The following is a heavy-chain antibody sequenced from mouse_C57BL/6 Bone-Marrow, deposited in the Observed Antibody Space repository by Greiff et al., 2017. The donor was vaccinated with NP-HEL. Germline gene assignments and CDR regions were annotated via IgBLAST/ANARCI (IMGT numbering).Heavy chain of an antibody. J-gene: IGHJ4*01. CDR3: ASTTVVAPYYAMDY. Sequence: DVMLVESGGDLVKPGGSLKLSCAASGFTFSSYGMSWVRQTPDKRLEWVATISSGGSYTYYPDSVKGRFTISRDNAKNTLYLQMSSLKSEDTAMYYCASTTVVAPYYAMDYWGQGTSVTVSS. CDR1: GFTFSSYG. D-gene: IGHD1-1*01. V-gene: IGHV5-6*02. CDR2: ISSGGSYT.